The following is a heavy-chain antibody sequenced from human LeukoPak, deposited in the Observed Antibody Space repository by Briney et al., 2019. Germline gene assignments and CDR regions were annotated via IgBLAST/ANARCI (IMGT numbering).Heavy chain of an antibody. D-gene: IGHD1-26*01. CDR1: GFTFSSYS. CDR2: ISSSSSYI. V-gene: IGHV3-21*01. Sequence: GGSLRLSCAASGFTFSSYSMNWVRQAPGKGLEWVSSISSSSSYIYYADSVKGRFTISRDNAKNSLYLQMNSLRAEDTAVYYCASRTSGYFDYGGQGTLVTVSS. CDR3: ASRTSGYFDY. J-gene: IGHJ4*02.